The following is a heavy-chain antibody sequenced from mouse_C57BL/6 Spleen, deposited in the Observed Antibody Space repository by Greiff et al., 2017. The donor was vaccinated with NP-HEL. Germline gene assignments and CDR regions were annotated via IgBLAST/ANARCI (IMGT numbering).Heavy chain of an antibody. V-gene: IGHV1-72*01. CDR2: IDPNSGGT. J-gene: IGHJ1*03. Sequence: QVQLQQPGAELVKPGASVTLSCKASGYTFTSYWMHWVKQRPGRGLEWIGRIDPNSGGTKYNEKFKSKATLTVDKPSSTAYMQLSSLTSEDSAVYYCARSATTVVATDWYFDVWGTGTTVTVSS. CDR1: GYTFTSYW. CDR3: ARSATTVVATDWYFDV. D-gene: IGHD1-1*01.